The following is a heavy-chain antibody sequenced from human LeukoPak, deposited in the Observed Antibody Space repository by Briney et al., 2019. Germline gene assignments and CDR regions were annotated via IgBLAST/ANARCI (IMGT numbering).Heavy chain of an antibody. V-gene: IGHV3-15*01. J-gene: IGHJ4*02. CDR2: IKSKTDGGTT. Sequence: GGSLRLSCTAPGFTFGEYAMTWVRQAPGKGLEWVGRIKSKTDGGTTDYAAPVKGRFTISRDDSKNTLYLQMNSLKTEDTAVYYCTTGIVVVPAATSIFDYWGQGTLVTVSS. CDR3: TTGIVVVPAATSIFDY. CDR1: GFTFGEYA. D-gene: IGHD2-2*01.